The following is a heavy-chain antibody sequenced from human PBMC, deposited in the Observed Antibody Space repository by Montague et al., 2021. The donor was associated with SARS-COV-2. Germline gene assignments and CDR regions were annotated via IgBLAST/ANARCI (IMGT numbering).Heavy chain of an antibody. CDR1: GFTFSSYA. CDR2: ISYDGSNK. V-gene: IGHV3-30-3*01. D-gene: IGHD3-10*01. CDR3: ARAAQKQYVLLWFGELLHDAFDI. J-gene: IGHJ3*02. Sequence: SLRLSCAASGFTFSSYAMHWVRQAPGKGLEWVAVISYDGSNKYYXDSXHGRFTISRDNSKNTLYLQMNSLRAEDTAVYYRARAAQKQYVLLWFGELLHDAFDIWGQGTMVTVSS.